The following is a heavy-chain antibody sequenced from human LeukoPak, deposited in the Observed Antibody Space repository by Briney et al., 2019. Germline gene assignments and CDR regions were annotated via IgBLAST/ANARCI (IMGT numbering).Heavy chain of an antibody. CDR2: VYTGGST. V-gene: IGHV3-53*01. D-gene: IGHD3-9*01. CDR1: GFTVSTNY. Sequence: GGSLRLSCAASGFTVSTNYMSWVRQGPWKGLEWISVVYTGGSTYYADSVKGRFTISRDNSKNTLYLQMNSLRAEDTAVYYCARESIYDILTGYYFDYWGQGTLVTVSS. CDR3: ARESIYDILTGYYFDY. J-gene: IGHJ4*02.